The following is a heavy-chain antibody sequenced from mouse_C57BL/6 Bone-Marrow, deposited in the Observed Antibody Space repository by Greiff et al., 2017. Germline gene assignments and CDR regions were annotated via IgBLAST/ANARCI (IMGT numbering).Heavy chain of an antibody. CDR3: ARRGYGNYEGYFDY. CDR2: IHPNSGST. J-gene: IGHJ2*01. CDR1: GYTFTSYW. V-gene: IGHV1-64*01. Sequence: VQLQQPGAELVKPGASVKLSCKASGYTFTSYWMHWVKQRPGPGLEWIGMIHPNSGSTNYNEKFKSKATLTVDKSSSTAYMQLSSLTSEDSAVYYCARRGYGNYEGYFDYWGQGTTLTVSS. D-gene: IGHD2-10*02.